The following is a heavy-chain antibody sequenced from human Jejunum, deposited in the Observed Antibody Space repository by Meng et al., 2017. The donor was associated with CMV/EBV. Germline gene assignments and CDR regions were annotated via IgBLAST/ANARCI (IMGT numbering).Heavy chain of an antibody. Sequence: YGMHWVRQAPGKVLEWLTFIQFDGNNKYYVDSVKGRFTISRDNSKNTVSLQMNSLRAEDTAVYYCAKDWGRYCRGISCYRSYFDYWGQGTLVTVSS. CDR2: IQFDGNNK. D-gene: IGHD2-2*01. CDR1: YG. V-gene: IGHV3-30*02. CDR3: AKDWGRYCRGISCYRSYFDY. J-gene: IGHJ4*02.